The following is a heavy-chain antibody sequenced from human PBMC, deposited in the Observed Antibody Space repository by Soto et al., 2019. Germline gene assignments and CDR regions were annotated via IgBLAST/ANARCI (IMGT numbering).Heavy chain of an antibody. D-gene: IGHD5-12*01. V-gene: IGHV3-33*01. CDR2: IWYDGSNK. Sequence: QVQLVESGGGVVQPGRSLRLSCAASGFTFSSYGMHWVRQAPGKGLEWVAVIWYDGSNKYYADPVKGRFTISRDNSKNTLYLQMNSLRAEDTAVYYCARDGHSGYDYFDYWGQGTLVTVSS. CDR1: GFTFSSYG. CDR3: ARDGHSGYDYFDY. J-gene: IGHJ4*02.